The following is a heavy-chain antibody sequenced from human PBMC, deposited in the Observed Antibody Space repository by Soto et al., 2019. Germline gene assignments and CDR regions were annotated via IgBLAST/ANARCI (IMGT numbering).Heavy chain of an antibody. V-gene: IGHV1-24*01. CDR3: ATGYYYDSSGPRDYFDY. Sequence: ASVKVSCKASGFTFTSSAVHWVRQAPGKGLEWMGGFDPEDGETIYAQKFQGRVTMTEDTSTDTAYMELSSLRSEDTAVYYCATGYYYDSSGPRDYFDYWGQGTLVTVSS. CDR1: GFTFTSSA. J-gene: IGHJ4*02. D-gene: IGHD3-22*01. CDR2: FDPEDGET.